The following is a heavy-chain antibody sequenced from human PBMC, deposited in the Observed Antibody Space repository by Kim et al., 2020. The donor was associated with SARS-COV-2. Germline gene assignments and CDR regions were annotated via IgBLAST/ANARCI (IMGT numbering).Heavy chain of an antibody. CDR2: IYYSGST. CDR3: ASPFGGNRAFDI. Sequence: SETLSLTCTVSGGSISSSSYYWGWIRQPPGKGLEWIGSIYYSGSTYYNPSLKSRVTISVDTSKNQFSLKLSSVTAADTAVYYCASPFGGNRAFDIWGQGTMVTVSS. J-gene: IGHJ3*02. V-gene: IGHV4-39*01. CDR1: GGSISSSSYY. D-gene: IGHD3-10*01.